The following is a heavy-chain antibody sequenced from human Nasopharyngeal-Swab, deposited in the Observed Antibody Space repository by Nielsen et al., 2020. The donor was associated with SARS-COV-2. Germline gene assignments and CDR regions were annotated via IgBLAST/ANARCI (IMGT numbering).Heavy chain of an antibody. Sequence: GESLKISCAASGFTFNSYAMHWVRQAPGKGLEWVAVISYDGSNKYYADSVKGRFTISRDNSKNTLYLQMNSLRAEDTAVYCCARPYSGSYYGAFDIWGQGTMVTVSS. CDR3: ARPYSGSYYGAFDI. J-gene: IGHJ3*02. CDR1: GFTFNSYA. D-gene: IGHD1-26*01. CDR2: ISYDGSNK. V-gene: IGHV3-30*04.